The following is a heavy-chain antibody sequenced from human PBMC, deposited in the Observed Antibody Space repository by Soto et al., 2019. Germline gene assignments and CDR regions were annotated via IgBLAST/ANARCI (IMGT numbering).Heavy chain of an antibody. D-gene: IGHD1-26*01. J-gene: IGHJ4*02. CDR3: ARVYSGSYSDS. V-gene: IGHV4-4*02. CDR1: GASIRSNNR. Sequence: QVQLQESGPGLVKPSGTLSLTCAVSGASIRSNNRWSWVRQPPGKGLEWIGEIFHSGSTNYNPSRKPRLTISVDKSKNQFSLKLSSVTAADTAVYYCARVYSGSYSDSWGRGTLVTVSS. CDR2: IFHSGST.